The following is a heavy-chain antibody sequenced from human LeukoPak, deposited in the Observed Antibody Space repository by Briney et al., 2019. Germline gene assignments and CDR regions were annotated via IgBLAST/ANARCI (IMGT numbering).Heavy chain of an antibody. CDR3: AKDGSIVGATNALDY. CDR1: GFTFDDYA. D-gene: IGHD1-26*01. CDR2: ISWNSGSI. V-gene: IGHV3-9*03. J-gene: IGHJ4*02. Sequence: GGSLRLSCAASGFTFDDYAMHWVRQAPGKGLEWVSGISWNSGSIGYADSVKGRFTISRDNAKNSLYLQMNSLRAEDMALYYCAKDGSIVGATNALDYWGQGTLVTVSS.